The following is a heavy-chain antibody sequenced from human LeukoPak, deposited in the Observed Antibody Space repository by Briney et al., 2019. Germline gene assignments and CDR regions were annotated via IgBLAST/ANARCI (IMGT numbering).Heavy chain of an antibody. CDR1: GFTFSSYA. CDR2: ISGSGGST. J-gene: IGHJ4*02. D-gene: IGHD2-15*01. V-gene: IGHV3-23*01. Sequence: PAGSLRLSCAASGFTFSSYAMSWVRQAPRKGLEWVSAISGSGGSTYYADSVKGRFTISRDNSKNTLYLQMNSLRAEDTAVYYCAKCSLGYCSGGSCYDYWGQGTLVTVSS. CDR3: AKCSLGYCSGGSCYDY.